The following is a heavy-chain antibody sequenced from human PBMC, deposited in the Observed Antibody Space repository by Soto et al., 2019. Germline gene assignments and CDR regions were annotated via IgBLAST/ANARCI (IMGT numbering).Heavy chain of an antibody. CDR1: GGTFSSYA. D-gene: IGHD2-2*01. CDR3: ARDSYCSSTSCYYRY. J-gene: IGHJ4*02. V-gene: IGHV1-69*13. Sequence: GASVKVSCKASGGTFSSYAISWVRQAPGQGLEWMGGIIPIFGTANYAQKFQGRVTITADESTSTAYMELSSLRSEDTAVYYCARDSYCSSTSCYYRYWGQGTLVTVSS. CDR2: IIPIFGTA.